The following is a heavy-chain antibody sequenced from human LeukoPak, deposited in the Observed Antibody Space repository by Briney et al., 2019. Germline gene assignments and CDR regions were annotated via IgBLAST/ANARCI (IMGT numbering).Heavy chain of an antibody. J-gene: IGHJ5*02. D-gene: IGHD5-24*01. CDR1: GGTISSYY. CDR2: IYCSGST. V-gene: IGHV4-59*12. Sequence: SETLSLTCAVSGGTISSYYWSWVRQPPGKGLEWIGDIYCSGSTNYNHSVKSRVTISVDTSKNQLSLQLSCVTAEDTAVYYCARAEMATIIPWGQGTLVTASS. CDR3: ARAEMATIIP.